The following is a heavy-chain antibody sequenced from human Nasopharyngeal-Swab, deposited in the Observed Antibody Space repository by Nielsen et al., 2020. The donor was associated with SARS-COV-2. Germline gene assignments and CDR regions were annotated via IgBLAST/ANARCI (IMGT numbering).Heavy chain of an antibody. CDR3: ARGSIAVAGTTSYYYYGMDV. D-gene: IGHD6-19*01. CDR1: GGSFSGYY. V-gene: IGHV4-34*01. Sequence: GSLRLPCAVYGGSFSGYYWSWIRQPPGKGLEWIGEINHSGSTNYNPSLKSRVTISVDTSKNQFSLKLSSVTAADTAVYYCARGSIAVAGTTSYYYYGMDVWGQGTTVTVSS. CDR2: INHSGST. J-gene: IGHJ6*02.